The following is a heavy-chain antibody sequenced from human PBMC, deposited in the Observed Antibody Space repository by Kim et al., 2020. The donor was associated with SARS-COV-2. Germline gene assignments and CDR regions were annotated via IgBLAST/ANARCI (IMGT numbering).Heavy chain of an antibody. V-gene: IGHV3-74*03. CDR2: ISSDGRSI. Sequence: GGSLRLSCTASGFTFSSYWMHWVRQAPGKGLVWVACISSDGRSITYADSVKGRFTISRDNADNTLFLEMNRLRVKDTGVYYCATAGEPWGPGTRVSVSS. CDR1: GFTFSSYW. J-gene: IGHJ5*02. CDR3: ATAGEP.